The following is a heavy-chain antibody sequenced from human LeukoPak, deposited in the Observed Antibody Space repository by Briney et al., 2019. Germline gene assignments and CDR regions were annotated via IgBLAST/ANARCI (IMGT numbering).Heavy chain of an antibody. CDR2: IIPIFGTA. D-gene: IGHD3-10*01. V-gene: IGHV1-69*01. Sequence: SSVKVSCKASGGTFRSYAISCVRQAPGQGLECMGGIIPIFGTANYAQKFQGRVTITADESTSTAYMELSSLRSEDTAVYYCARSSYSYGSGSYLYYFDYWGQGTLVTVSS. CDR3: ARSSYSYGSGSYLYYFDY. CDR1: GGTFRSYA. J-gene: IGHJ4*02.